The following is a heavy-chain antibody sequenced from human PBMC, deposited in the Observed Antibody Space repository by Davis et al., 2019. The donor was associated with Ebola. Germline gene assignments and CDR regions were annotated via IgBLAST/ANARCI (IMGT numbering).Heavy chain of an antibody. CDR2: INPNSGGT. V-gene: IGHV1-2*02. CDR3: ARSYGASRGMDV. D-gene: IGHD3-10*01. CDR1: GYTFTSYD. Sequence: ASVKVSCKASGYTFTSYDINWVRQATGQGLEWMGWINPNSGGTNYAQKFQGRVTMTRDTSISTAYMELSRLRSDDTAVYYCARSYGASRGMDVWGQGTTVTVSS. J-gene: IGHJ6*02.